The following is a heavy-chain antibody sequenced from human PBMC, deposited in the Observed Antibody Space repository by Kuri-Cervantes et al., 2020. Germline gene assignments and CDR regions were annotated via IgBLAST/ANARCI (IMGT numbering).Heavy chain of an antibody. Sequence: GGSLRLSCKGSGYRFTSYWIVWVRQMPGKGLEWMGIIYPGDSDTRYSPSFQGQVTISADKSVNTAYLQWDSLKASDTAMYYCVRQSGGWSQQIYYIADWGQGTQVTVSS. CDR3: VRQSGGWSQQIYYIAD. J-gene: IGHJ4*01. V-gene: IGHV5-51*01. D-gene: IGHD1-26*01. CDR2: IYPGDSDT. CDR1: GYRFTSYW.